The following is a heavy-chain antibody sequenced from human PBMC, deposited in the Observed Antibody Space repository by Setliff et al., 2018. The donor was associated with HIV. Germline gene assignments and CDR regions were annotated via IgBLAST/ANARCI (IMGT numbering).Heavy chain of an antibody. D-gene: IGHD1-26*01. Sequence: TLSLTCTVSGGSISSSVYYWGWIRQPPGKGLEWIGNIYYSGSTYYNPSLKSRITISVDTSKNQFSLKLSSVTAADTAVYYCARHYQHSWVGVDYYFMDVWGKGTTVTV. CDR3: ARHYQHSWVGVDYYFMDV. J-gene: IGHJ6*03. V-gene: IGHV4-39*01. CDR2: IYYSGST. CDR1: GGSISSSVYY.